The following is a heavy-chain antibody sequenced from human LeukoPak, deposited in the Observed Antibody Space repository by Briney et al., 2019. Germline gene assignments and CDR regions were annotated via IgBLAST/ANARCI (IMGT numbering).Heavy chain of an antibody. D-gene: IGHD5-18*01. CDR2: ISSSSSYI. CDR1: GFTFSSYS. Sequence: GGSLRLSCAASGFTFSSYSMNWDRQAPGKGLEWVSSISSSSSYIYYADSVKGRFTISRDNAKNSLYLQMNSLRAEDTAVYYCARAVANYGYVFDFWGQGTLVTVSS. CDR3: ARAVANYGYVFDF. J-gene: IGHJ4*02. V-gene: IGHV3-21*01.